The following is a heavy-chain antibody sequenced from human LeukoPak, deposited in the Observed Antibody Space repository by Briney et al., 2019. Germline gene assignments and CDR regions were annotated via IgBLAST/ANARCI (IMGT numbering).Heavy chain of an antibody. Sequence: SETLSLTYTVSGGSISSGGYYWSWIRQHPGKGLEWIGYIYYSGSTYYNPSLKSRVTISVDTSKNQFSLKLSSVTAADTAVYYCARIPNQSKYSIGNYWGQGTLVTVSS. D-gene: IGHD1-14*01. CDR3: ARIPNQSKYSIGNY. V-gene: IGHV4-31*03. J-gene: IGHJ4*02. CDR1: GGSISSGGYY. CDR2: IYYSGST.